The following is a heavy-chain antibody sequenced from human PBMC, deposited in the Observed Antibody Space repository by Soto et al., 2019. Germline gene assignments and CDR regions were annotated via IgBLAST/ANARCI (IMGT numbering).Heavy chain of an antibody. Sequence: SETLSLTCTVSGGSISSSSYYWGWIRQPPGKGLEWIGSIYYSGSTYYNPSLKSRVTISVDTSKNQFSLKLSSVTAADTAVYYCARHGIRQLVQSGAFDPWGQGTLVTVSS. CDR1: GGSISSSSYY. CDR3: ARHGIRQLVQSGAFDP. V-gene: IGHV4-39*01. J-gene: IGHJ5*02. D-gene: IGHD6-6*01. CDR2: IYYSGST.